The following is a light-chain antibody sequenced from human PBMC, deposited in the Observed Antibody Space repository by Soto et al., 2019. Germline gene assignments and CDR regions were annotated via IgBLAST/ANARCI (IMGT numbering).Light chain of an antibody. CDR2: GAS. Sequence: EIVMTQSPATQSVSPGERATLSCRASQSVSSNLAWYQQKPGQAPRLLIYGASTRTTGIPARFSGSGPGTEFPLTKSSLQSEDFAVYYCQQYNIWPPILFGQGTRLQIK. CDR1: QSVSSN. V-gene: IGKV3-15*01. CDR3: QQYNIWPPIL. J-gene: IGKJ5*01.